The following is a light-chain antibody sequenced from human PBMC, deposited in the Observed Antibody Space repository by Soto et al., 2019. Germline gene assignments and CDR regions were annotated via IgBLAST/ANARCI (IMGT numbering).Light chain of an antibody. CDR2: DAS. CDR3: QHYTLYSAS. CDR1: QNIFTY. Sequence: DIPMTQSPSTLSASVGDRVTISCRASQNIFTYLAWYQQKPGKAPKLLIFDASTLQSGVPPRFSGSGSGTEFTLTISSLQPDDVATYYCQHYTLYSASFGPGTKV. J-gene: IGKJ1*01. V-gene: IGKV1-5*01.